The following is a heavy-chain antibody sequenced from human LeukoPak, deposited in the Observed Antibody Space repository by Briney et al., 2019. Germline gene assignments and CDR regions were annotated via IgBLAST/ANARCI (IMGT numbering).Heavy chain of an antibody. J-gene: IGHJ4*02. CDR2: IYYSGST. CDR1: GGFISSYY. V-gene: IGHV4-59*01. CDR3: ARAKDFDY. Sequence: SETLSLTCTVSGGFISSYYWSWIRQPPGKGLEWIGYIYYSGSTNYNPSLKSRVTISVDTSRNQFSLKLSSVTAADTAVYYCARAKDFDYWGQGTLVTVSS.